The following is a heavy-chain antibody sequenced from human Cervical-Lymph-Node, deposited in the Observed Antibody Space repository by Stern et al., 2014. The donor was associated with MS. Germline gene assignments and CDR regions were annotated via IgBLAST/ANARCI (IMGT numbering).Heavy chain of an antibody. V-gene: IGHV1-69*06. J-gene: IGHJ4*02. CDR3: ARYRGTFYFDN. D-gene: IGHD1-1*01. CDR1: GGTLSTYS. Sequence: QVQLVQSGAEVKRPGSSVRVACKASGGTLSTYSISLVRQAPGQGLEWMGGIILIFGTVNYAQKFQGRVTMSADKSTSTAYLDLTSLRSEDTAMYYCARYRGTFYFDNWGQGTLVTVSS. CDR2: IILIFGTV.